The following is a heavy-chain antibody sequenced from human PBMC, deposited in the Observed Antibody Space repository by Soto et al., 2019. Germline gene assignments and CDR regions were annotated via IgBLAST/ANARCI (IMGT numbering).Heavy chain of an antibody. Sequence: GGSLRLSCAASGFTFSSYAMSWVRQAPGKGLEWVSAISGSGGSTYYADSVKGRFTISRDNSTNTLYLQMNSLRAEDTAVYYCAKDSRKVWEYYFDYWGQGTLVTVSS. CDR1: GFTFSSYA. CDR3: AKDSRKVWEYYFDY. D-gene: IGHD1-26*01. V-gene: IGHV3-23*01. CDR2: ISGSGGST. J-gene: IGHJ4*02.